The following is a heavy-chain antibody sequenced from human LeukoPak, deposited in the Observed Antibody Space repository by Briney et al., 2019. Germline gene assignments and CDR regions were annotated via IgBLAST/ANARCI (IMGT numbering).Heavy chain of an antibody. D-gene: IGHD1-1*01. Sequence: PSETLSLTCAVSGGSISSSDWWSWVRQPPGKGLEWIGEMHQSGTTNYNPSLKSRVTISVDKSRNHFSLSLSSVTAADTAVYYCARVNINNWHSCDYWGQGTLVTVSS. CDR3: ARVNINNWHSCDY. V-gene: IGHV4-4*02. CDR1: GGSISSSDW. J-gene: IGHJ4*02. CDR2: MHQSGTT.